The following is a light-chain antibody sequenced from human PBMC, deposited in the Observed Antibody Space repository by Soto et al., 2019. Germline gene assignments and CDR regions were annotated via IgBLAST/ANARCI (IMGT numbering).Light chain of an antibody. CDR2: AAS. Sequence: IQLTQSPSSLSASVLDRVTFTYRASEDISSYLAWYQQKPGTAPKLLIYAASALHSGVPSRFSGSDSGTDFTLTISSLQPEDFATYFCQQYYSYPLTFGGGTKVDI. J-gene: IGKJ4*01. CDR1: EDISSY. V-gene: IGKV1-9*01. CDR3: QQYYSYPLT.